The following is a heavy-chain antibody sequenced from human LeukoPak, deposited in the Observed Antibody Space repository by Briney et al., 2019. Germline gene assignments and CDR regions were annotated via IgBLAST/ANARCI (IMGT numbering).Heavy chain of an antibody. V-gene: IGHV5-51*01. D-gene: IGHD5-24*01. CDR1: GYSFTSCW. J-gene: IGHJ6*02. Sequence: GESLKISCKGSGYSFTSCWIGWVRQMPGKGLEWMGIIYPGDSDTRYSPSFQGQVTISADKSISTAHLQWSSLKASDTAMYYCARQPRDGYYYYGMDVWGQGTTVTVSS. CDR2: IYPGDSDT. CDR3: ARQPRDGYYYYGMDV.